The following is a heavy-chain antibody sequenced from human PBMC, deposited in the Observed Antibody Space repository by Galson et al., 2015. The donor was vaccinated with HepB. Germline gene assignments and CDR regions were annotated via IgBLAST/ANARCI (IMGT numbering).Heavy chain of an antibody. V-gene: IGHV5-51*01. D-gene: IGHD2-15*01. CDR2: IYPGDSDT. Sequence: QSGAEVKKPGESLKISCKGSGYSFTSYWIGWVRQMPGKGLEWMGIIYPGDSDTRYSPSFQGQVTISADKSISTAYLQWSSLKASDTAMYYCARHVGFDCSGGSCSRKPYYYGMDVWGQGTTVTVSS. CDR3: ARHVGFDCSGGSCSRKPYYYGMDV. CDR1: GYSFTSYW. J-gene: IGHJ6*02.